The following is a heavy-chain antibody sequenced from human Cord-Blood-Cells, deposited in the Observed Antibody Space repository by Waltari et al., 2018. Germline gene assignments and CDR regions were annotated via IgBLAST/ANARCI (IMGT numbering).Heavy chain of an antibody. J-gene: IGHJ3*02. V-gene: IGHV4-34*01. CDR3: AKEFIAARPSDPVDI. CDR2: INQSGST. Sequence: QVQLQQWGAGLLKPSETLSLTCAVYGGSFSGYYWSWIRQPPGKGLEWIGEINQSGSTNDNPSLKRRVSISVDTAKNQFALRLGSATAAETAVYSCAKEFIAARPSDPVDISGQATMVTVSS. D-gene: IGHD6-6*01. CDR1: GGSFSGYY.